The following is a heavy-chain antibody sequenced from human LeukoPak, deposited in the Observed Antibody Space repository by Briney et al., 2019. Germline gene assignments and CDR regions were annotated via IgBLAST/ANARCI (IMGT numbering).Heavy chain of an antibody. D-gene: IGHD3-10*01. CDR2: IYYSGST. CDR3: ARGYHITMVRGVPWFDP. J-gene: IGHJ5*02. Sequence: SETLSLTCTVSGVSISSGGYYWSWIRQHPGKGLEWIGYIYYSGSTYYNPSLKSRVTISVDTSKNQFSLKLSSVTAADTAVYYCARGYHITMVRGVPWFDPWGQGTLVTVSS. CDR1: GVSISSGGYY. V-gene: IGHV4-31*03.